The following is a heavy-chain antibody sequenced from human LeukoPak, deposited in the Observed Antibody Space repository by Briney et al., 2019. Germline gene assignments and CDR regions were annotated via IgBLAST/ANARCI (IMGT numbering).Heavy chain of an antibody. Sequence: SETLSLTCTVSGGSISSYYWSWIRQPAGKGLEWIGRIYTSGSTNYNPSLKSRVTISVDTSKNQFSLKLSSVTAADTAVYYCAREVYYGSGSYYQLVDYWGQGTLVTVSS. J-gene: IGHJ4*02. CDR3: AREVYYGSGSYYQLVDY. CDR2: IYTSGST. D-gene: IGHD3-10*01. V-gene: IGHV4-4*07. CDR1: GGSISSYY.